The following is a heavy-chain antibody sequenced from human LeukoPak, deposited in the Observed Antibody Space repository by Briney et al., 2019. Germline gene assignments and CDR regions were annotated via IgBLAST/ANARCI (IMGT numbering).Heavy chain of an antibody. Sequence: GGSLRLSCAASGFTFSSYAMSWVRQAPGKGLEWVSAISGSGGSTSYADSVKGRFTISRDNSMNTVYLQMNSLRAEDTAIYYCVNLKGKEGIKDYFDYWVQGTLVNVSS. J-gene: IGHJ4*02. CDR3: VNLKGKEGIKDYFDY. CDR1: GFTFSSYA. V-gene: IGHV3-23*01. D-gene: IGHD4-23*01. CDR2: ISGSGGST.